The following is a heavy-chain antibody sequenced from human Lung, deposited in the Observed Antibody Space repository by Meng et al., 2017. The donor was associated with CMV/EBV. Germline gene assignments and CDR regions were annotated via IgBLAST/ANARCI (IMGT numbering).Heavy chain of an antibody. V-gene: IGHV3-21*01. J-gene: IGHJ4*02. CDR1: GFTFSGYC. Sequence: GGSXRLXXAASGFTFSGYCMNWVRQAPGKGLEWVSSISSSSTYIYYADSVKGRFTISRDNAKNSLYLEMNSLRAEDTAVYYCVRDLPPYYDFWSGYLDFWGQGXLVTVSS. CDR2: ISSSSTYI. D-gene: IGHD3-3*01. CDR3: VRDLPPYYDFWSGYLDF.